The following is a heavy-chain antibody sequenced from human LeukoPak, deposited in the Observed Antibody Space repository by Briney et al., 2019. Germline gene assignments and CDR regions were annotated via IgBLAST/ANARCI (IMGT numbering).Heavy chain of an antibody. V-gene: IGHV1-69*13. CDR1: GGTFSSYA. CDR2: IIPIFGTA. Sequence: ASVKVSCEASGGTFSSYAISWVRQAPGQGLEWMGGIIPIFGTANYAQKFQGRVTITADESTSTAYMELSSLRSEDTAVYYCALGLRYFDWLFDPYYYYYYGMDVWGQGTTVTVSS. CDR3: ALGLRYFDWLFDPYYYYYYGMDV. D-gene: IGHD3-9*01. J-gene: IGHJ6*02.